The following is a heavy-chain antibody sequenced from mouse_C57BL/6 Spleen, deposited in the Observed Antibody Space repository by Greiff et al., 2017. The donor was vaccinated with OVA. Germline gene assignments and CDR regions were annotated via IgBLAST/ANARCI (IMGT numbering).Heavy chain of an antibody. J-gene: IGHJ3*01. V-gene: IGHV1-61*01. D-gene: IGHD1-1*01. CDR2: IYPSDSET. CDR3: AREGGGSSSWFAY. Sequence: VQLQQPGAELVRPGSSVKLSCKASGYTFTSYWMDWVKQRPGQGLEWIGNIYPSDSETHYNQKFKDKATLTVDKSSSTAYMQLSSLTSEDSAVYYCAREGGGSSSWFAYWGQGTLVTVSA. CDR1: GYTFTSYW.